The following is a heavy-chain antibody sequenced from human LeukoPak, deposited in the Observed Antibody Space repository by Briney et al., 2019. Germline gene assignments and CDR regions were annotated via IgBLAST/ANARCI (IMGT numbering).Heavy chain of an antibody. Sequence: SETLSLTCAVYGGSFSGYYWSWIRQPPGKGLEWIGEINHSGSTNYNPSLKSRVTISVDTSKSQFSLKLSSVTAADTAVYYCARVRGYSSGRTYGMDVWGQGTTVTVSS. D-gene: IGHD6-19*01. CDR1: GGSFSGYY. CDR3: ARVRGYSSGRTYGMDV. CDR2: INHSGST. V-gene: IGHV4-34*01. J-gene: IGHJ6*02.